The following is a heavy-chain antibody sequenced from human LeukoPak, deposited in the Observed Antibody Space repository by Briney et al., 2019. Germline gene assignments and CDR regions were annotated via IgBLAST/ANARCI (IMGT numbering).Heavy chain of an antibody. V-gene: IGHV4-59*02. CDR3: ARLWSTYCSGGSCPHQPNY. J-gene: IGHJ4*02. CDR1: GGSVSDYY. CDR2: IYHTGST. Sequence: SETLSLTCTISGGSVSDYYWSWIRQSPGKGLEWIGYIYHTGSTSYSPSLKSRVTISADTSQNQFSLKLSSVTAADTAVYYCARLWSTYCSGGSCPHQPNYWGQGTLVTVSS. D-gene: IGHD2-15*01.